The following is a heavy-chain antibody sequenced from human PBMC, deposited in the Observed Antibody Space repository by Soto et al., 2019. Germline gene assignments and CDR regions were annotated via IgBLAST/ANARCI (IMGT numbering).Heavy chain of an antibody. CDR3: ASPIAAAGTHLYCYGLDA. V-gene: IGHV3-74*01. J-gene: IGHJ6*01. CDR2: IESDDSEA. D-gene: IGHD6-25*01. CDR1: GLTFRNYW. Sequence: EVRLVESGGGLVQPGGPLRLSCAASGLTFRNYWMHWVHQLPGKGLVWVSRIESDDSEANYADSVKGRFTISRDNPKNTVYLQMNSLRTEDTAVYYWASPIAAAGTHLYCYGLDAWGQGTTVTVSP.